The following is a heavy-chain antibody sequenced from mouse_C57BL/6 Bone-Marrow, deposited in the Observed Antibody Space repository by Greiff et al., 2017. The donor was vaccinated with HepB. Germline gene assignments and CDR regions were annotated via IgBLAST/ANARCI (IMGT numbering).Heavy chain of an antibody. V-gene: IGHV7-1*01. CDR2: SRNKANDYTT. J-gene: IGHJ1*03. CDR3: ARDVNFDV. Sequence: EVQLVESGGGLVQSGRSLRLSCATSGLTFSDFYMEWVRQAPGKGLEWIAASRNKANDYTTEYSASVKGRFIVSRDTSQSILYLQMNALRAEDTAIYYCARDVNFDVWGTGTTVTVSS. CDR1: GLTFSDFY.